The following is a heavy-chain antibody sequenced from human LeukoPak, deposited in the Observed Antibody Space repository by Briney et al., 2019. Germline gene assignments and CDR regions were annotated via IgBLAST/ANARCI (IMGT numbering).Heavy chain of an antibody. D-gene: IGHD6-13*01. CDR3: ARYRAAAGSAIYYYYYMDV. CDR2: IYYSGST. CDR1: GGSISSYY. J-gene: IGHJ6*03. V-gene: IGHV4-59*01. Sequence: SETLSLTCTVSGGSISSYYWSWIRQPPGKGLEWIGYIYYSGSTNYNPSLKSRVTISVDTSKNQFSLKLSPVTAADTAVYYCARYRAAAGSAIYYYYYMDVWGKGTTVTISS.